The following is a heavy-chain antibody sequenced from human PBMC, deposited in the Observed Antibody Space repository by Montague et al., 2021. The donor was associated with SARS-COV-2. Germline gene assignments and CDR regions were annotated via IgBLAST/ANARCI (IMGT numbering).Heavy chain of an antibody. Sequence: SETLSLTCAVSGGSFHIFSWGWIRQSPGKGLEWIGEIDHTGDTKYNPSLKSRVTISVDKSKNQFSLNVTSMTVADTAMYYCARGTRVVGITPGFRWWGQGTQVAVSS. J-gene: IGHJ4*02. D-gene: IGHD3-22*01. V-gene: IGHV4-34*01. CDR1: GGSFHIFS. CDR3: ARGTRVVGITPGFRW. CDR2: IDHTGDT.